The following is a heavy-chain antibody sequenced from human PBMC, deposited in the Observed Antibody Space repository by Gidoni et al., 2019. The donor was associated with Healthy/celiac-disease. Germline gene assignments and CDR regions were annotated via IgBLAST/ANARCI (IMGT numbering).Heavy chain of an antibody. Sequence: QVQLVQSGAEVKKPGSSVKVSCKASGGTFSSYAISWVRQAPGQGLEWMGRIIPILGIANYAQKVQGRVTITADKSTSTAYMELSSLRSEDTAVYYCARASEVLRYGVGCDYWGQGTLVTVSS. CDR3: ARASEVLRYGVGCDY. CDR1: GGTFSSYA. J-gene: IGHJ4*02. D-gene: IGHD3-9*01. CDR2: IIPILGIA. V-gene: IGHV1-69*04.